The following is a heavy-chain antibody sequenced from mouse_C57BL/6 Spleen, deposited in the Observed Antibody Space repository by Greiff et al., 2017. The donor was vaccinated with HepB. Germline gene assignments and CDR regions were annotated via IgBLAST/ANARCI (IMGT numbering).Heavy chain of an antibody. CDR1: GFSLTSYG. CDR3: ASPPLYGSSYNYAMDY. J-gene: IGHJ4*01. CDR2: IWSGGST. D-gene: IGHD1-1*01. Sequence: QVQLQQSGPGLVQPSQSLSITCTVSGFSLTSYGVHWVRQSPGKGLEWLGVIWSGGSTDYNAAFISRLSISKDNSKSQVFFKMNSLQADDTAIYYCASPPLYGSSYNYAMDYWGQGTSVTVSS. V-gene: IGHV2-2*01.